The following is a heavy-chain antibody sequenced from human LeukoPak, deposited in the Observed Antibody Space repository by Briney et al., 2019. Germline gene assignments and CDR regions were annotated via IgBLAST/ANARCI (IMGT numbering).Heavy chain of an antibody. V-gene: IGHV3-30*03. CDR3: ARDLY. Sequence: PGGSLRLSCAASGFTFSSCGMHWVRQAPGKGLEWVVVISYDGSNKYYADSVKGRFTISRDNAKNSLYLQMNSLRAEDTAVYYCARDLYWGQGTLVTVSS. J-gene: IGHJ4*02. CDR1: GFTFSSCG. CDR2: ISYDGSNK.